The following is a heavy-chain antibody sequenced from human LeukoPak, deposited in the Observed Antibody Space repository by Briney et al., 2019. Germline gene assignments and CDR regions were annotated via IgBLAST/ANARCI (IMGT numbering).Heavy chain of an antibody. CDR2: IAIGGET. D-gene: IGHD1-26*01. CDR1: GFTFSNYD. Sequence: GGSLRLPCAASGFTFSNYDMHWVRQPTGKGLEWVAAIAIGGETYYPASVEGRFTISRENAKNSLYLQMNSLRAGDTAVYYCARAHVGAGLAFDIWGQGTMVTVSS. CDR3: ARAHVGAGLAFDI. V-gene: IGHV3-13*01. J-gene: IGHJ3*02.